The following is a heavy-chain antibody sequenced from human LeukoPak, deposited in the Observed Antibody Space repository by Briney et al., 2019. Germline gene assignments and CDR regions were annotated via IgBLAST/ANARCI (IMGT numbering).Heavy chain of an antibody. CDR2: IYSGGTT. Sequence: GGSLRLSCAASGFTFSSYSMNWVRQAPGKGLEWVSAIYSGGTTYYADSVMGRFTISRHNSRNTLYLQMNSLRAEDTAVYYCARVDTVMAYYFDLWGQGTLVTVSS. J-gene: IGHJ4*02. V-gene: IGHV3-53*04. D-gene: IGHD5-18*01. CDR1: GFTFSSYS. CDR3: ARVDTVMAYYFDL.